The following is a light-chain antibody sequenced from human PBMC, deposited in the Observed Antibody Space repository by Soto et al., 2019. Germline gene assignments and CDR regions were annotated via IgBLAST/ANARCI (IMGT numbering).Light chain of an antibody. V-gene: IGLV4-69*01. CDR2: LNSDGSH. Sequence: QLVLTQSPSASASLGASVKLTCTLSSGHSSYAIAWHQQQPEKGPRYLMKLNSDGSHSKGDGIPDRFSGSSSGAARYLTISSLQSEDEADYYCHTWGTGPAVFGGGTQLTVL. J-gene: IGLJ7*01. CDR3: HTWGTGPAV. CDR1: SGHSSYA.